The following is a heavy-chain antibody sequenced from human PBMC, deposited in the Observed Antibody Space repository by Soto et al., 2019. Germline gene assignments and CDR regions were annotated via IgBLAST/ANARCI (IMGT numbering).Heavy chain of an antibody. Sequence: PGGSLRLSCAASGFTFSSYAMHWVRQAPGKGLEWVAVISYDGSNKYYADSVKGRFTISRDNSKNTLYLQMNSLRAEDTAVYYCARDPNWGLRYCSGGSCSSHFDYWGQGTLVTVSS. J-gene: IGHJ4*02. D-gene: IGHD2-15*01. V-gene: IGHV3-30-3*01. CDR2: ISYDGSNK. CDR3: ARDPNWGLRYCSGGSCSSHFDY. CDR1: GFTFSSYA.